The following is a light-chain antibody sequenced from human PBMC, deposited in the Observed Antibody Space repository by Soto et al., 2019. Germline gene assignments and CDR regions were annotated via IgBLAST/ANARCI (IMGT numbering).Light chain of an antibody. CDR1: QSVSSNY. CDR2: GAS. CDR3: QQYGSSPLT. Sequence: EIVLTQSPGTLSLSPGERGTLSCRASQSVSSNYLAWYQQKPGQAPRLLIYGASSRATGIPDRFSGSGSGTDFTLTISRLEPEDFALYYCQQYGSSPLTFGGETKVEIK. V-gene: IGKV3-20*01. J-gene: IGKJ4*01.